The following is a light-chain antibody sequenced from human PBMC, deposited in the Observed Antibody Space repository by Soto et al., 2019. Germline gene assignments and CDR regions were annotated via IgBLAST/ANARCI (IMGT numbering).Light chain of an antibody. CDR2: EVS. CDR1: SSDVGSYNL. J-gene: IGLJ3*02. CDR3: CSYAGSSTFRV. V-gene: IGLV2-23*02. Sequence: QSALTQPASVSGSPGQSITISCTGTSSDVGSYNLVSWYQQRPGKAPKLMIYEVSKRPSGVSNRFSGSKSGNTASLTISGLQAEDEADYYCCSYAGSSTFRVFGGGTQLTVL.